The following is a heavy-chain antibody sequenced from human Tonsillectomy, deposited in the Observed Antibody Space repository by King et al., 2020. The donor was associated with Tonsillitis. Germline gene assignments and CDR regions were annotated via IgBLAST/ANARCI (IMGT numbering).Heavy chain of an antibody. Sequence: QLVQSGAEVKKPGASVKVSCKASGYMLISYGLSWVRQATGQGLEWMGWINSHNGNTKDAQNLQGRVTLTTDTSTSTAYMELRSLRSDDTAVYYCVRDNWSFDYWGQGTLVTVSS. V-gene: IGHV1-18*01. CDR2: INSHNGNT. CDR3: VRDNWSFDY. CDR1: GYMLISYG. J-gene: IGHJ4*02.